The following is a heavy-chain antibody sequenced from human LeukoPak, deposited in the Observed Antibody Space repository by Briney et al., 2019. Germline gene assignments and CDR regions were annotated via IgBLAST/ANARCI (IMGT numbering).Heavy chain of an antibody. CDR1: GFTFSNYW. D-gene: IGHD3-10*01. CDR2: IYSDGSNT. CDR3: GRGASWQGNVCEI. J-gene: IGHJ3*02. V-gene: IGHV3-74*01. Sequence: PGGSLRLSCAASGFTFSNYWMHWVRQAPGKGLEWFSRIYSDGSNTVYAEPVKGRFTISRDNAKNTLFLQMDSLRAEDTAVYYCGRGASWQGNVCEIWGQGTMVTVSS.